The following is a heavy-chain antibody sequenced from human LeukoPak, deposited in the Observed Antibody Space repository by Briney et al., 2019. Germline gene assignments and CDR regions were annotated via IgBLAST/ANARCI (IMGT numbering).Heavy chain of an antibody. V-gene: IGHV3-23*01. CDR2: ISGSGGST. D-gene: IGHD5-18*01. CDR3: AKVDTAMVLYYFDY. Sequence: GGSLRLSCAASGFTFSSYAMSWVRQAPAKVLGWVSAISGSGGSTYYADSVKGRFTISRDNSKNTLYLQMNSLRAEDTAVYYCAKVDTAMVLYYFDYWGQGTLVTVSS. CDR1: GFTFSSYA. J-gene: IGHJ4*02.